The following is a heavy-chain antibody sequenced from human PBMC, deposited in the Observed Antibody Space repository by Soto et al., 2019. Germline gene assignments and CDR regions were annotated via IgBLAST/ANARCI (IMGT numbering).Heavy chain of an antibody. Sequence: PGGSLRLSCAASGFTFSHYVLSWVRQSPERXLEWVSSISGSGSSVYVADSVRGRFIMSRDLSTNTVSLQMNSLRAEDTAVYYCAKVRASYLSASYFYYGLDVWGQGTTVTVSS. V-gene: IGHV3-23*01. D-gene: IGHD3-10*01. CDR3: AKVRASYLSASYFYYGLDV. J-gene: IGHJ6*02. CDR2: ISGSGSSV. CDR1: GFTFSHYV.